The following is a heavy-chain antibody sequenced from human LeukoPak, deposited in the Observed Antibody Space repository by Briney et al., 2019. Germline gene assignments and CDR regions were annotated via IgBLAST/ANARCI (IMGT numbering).Heavy chain of an antibody. CDR2: TYHGGTT. CDR3: ARGSGDWTYYFDY. Sequence: TSETLSLTCTVSGYSISSGCFWGWIRQPPGKGLEWIGSTYHGGTTYSNPSLKSRVIISEDTSKNQFSLKLSSVTAADTAVYYCARGSGDWTYYFDYWGQGTLVTVSS. J-gene: IGHJ4*02. D-gene: IGHD2-21*02. CDR1: GYSISSGCF. V-gene: IGHV4-38-2*02.